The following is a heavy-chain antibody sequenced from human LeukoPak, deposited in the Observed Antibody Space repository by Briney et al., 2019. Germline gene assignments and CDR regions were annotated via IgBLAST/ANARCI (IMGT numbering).Heavy chain of an antibody. Sequence: PGGSLRLSCAASGFTFSSYGMHWVRQAPGKGLEWVAVISYDGSNEFYADSVKGRFIVSRDNSKNTLYLQMNSLRAEDTAVYYCAKDHSPFRGVGHFDYWGQGTLVTVSP. J-gene: IGHJ4*02. CDR1: GFTFSSYG. V-gene: IGHV3-30*18. D-gene: IGHD3-10*01. CDR2: ISYDGSNE. CDR3: AKDHSPFRGVGHFDY.